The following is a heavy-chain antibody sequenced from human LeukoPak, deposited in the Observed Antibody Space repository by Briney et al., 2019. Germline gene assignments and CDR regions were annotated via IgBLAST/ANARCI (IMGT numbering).Heavy chain of an antibody. V-gene: IGHV1-2*06. J-gene: IGHJ4*02. CDR1: GYTFTGYY. Sequence: GASVKVSCKASGYTFTGYYMHWVRQAPGQGLEWMGRINPNSGGTNYAQKFQGRVTLTTDTSTNTAYMELRSLTLDDTAVYYCATTWDYSEYLLGYFDYWGQGSLVTVSS. CDR2: INPNSGGT. CDR3: ATTWDYSEYLLGYFDY. D-gene: IGHD4-17*01.